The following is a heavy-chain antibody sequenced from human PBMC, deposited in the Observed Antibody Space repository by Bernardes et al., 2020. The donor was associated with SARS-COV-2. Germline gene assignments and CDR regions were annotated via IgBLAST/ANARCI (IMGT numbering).Heavy chain of an antibody. Sequence: GGSLRLSCAASGFTFSNYGMHWVRQAPGKGLEWVAVIWYDGSNKYYADFVKGRFTISRDNSKNTLYLQMNSLRAEDTAVYYCARDLVGDLLYGMDVWGQGTTVTVSS. CDR1: GFTFSNYG. J-gene: IGHJ6*02. CDR2: IWYDGSNK. CDR3: ARDLVGDLLYGMDV. D-gene: IGHD1-26*01. V-gene: IGHV3-33*01.